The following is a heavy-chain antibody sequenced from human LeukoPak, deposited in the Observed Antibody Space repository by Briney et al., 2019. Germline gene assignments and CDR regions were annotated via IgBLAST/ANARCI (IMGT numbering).Heavy chain of an antibody. CDR2: IYHSGST. J-gene: IGHJ4*02. V-gene: IGHV4-38-2*02. D-gene: IGHD3-10*01. CDR3: ARGPELLNDY. Sequence: PSETLSLTCTVSGYSISSGYYWGWIRQPPGKGLEWIGSIYHSGSTYYNPSLKSRVTISVDTSKNQFSLKLSSVTAADTAVYYCARGPELLNDYWGQGTLVTVSS. CDR1: GYSISSGYY.